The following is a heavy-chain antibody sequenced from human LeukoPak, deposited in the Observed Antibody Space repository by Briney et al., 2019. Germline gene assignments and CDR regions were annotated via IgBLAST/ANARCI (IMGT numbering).Heavy chain of an antibody. CDR3: ARVGDSSGYYSWGAEDY. J-gene: IGHJ4*02. Sequence: PGGSLRLSCAASGFTFSSYAMSWVRQAPGKGLEWVANIKQDGSEKYYVDSVKGRFTISRDNAKNSLYLQMNSLRAEDTAVYYCARVGDSSGYYSWGAEDYWGQGTLVTVSS. V-gene: IGHV3-7*01. D-gene: IGHD3-22*01. CDR1: GFTFSSYA. CDR2: IKQDGSEK.